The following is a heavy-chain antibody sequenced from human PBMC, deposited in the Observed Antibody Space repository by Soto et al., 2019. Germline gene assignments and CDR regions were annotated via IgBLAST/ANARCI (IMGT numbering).Heavy chain of an antibody. CDR2: INHSGST. CDR1: GGSFSGYY. Sequence: SETLSLTCAVYGGSFSGYYWSWIRQPPGKGLEWIGEINHSGSTNYNPSLKSRVTISVDTSKNQFSLKLSSVTAADTAVYSCAGESFTVTTSYIDYWGQGTLVTVSS. D-gene: IGHD4-4*01. CDR3: AGESFTVTTSYIDY. J-gene: IGHJ4*02. V-gene: IGHV4-34*01.